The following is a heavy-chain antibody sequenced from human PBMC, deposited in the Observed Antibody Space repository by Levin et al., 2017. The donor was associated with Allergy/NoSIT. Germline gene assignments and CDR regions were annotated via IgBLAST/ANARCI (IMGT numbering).Heavy chain of an antibody. J-gene: IGHJ5*02. CDR3: ARHSDYGDYVGWFDP. Sequence: GESLKISCKGSGYSFTSYWIGWVRQMPGKGLEWMGIIYPGDSDTRYSPSFQGQVTISADKSISTAYLQWSSLKASDTAMYYCARHSDYGDYVGWFDPWGQGTLVTVSS. D-gene: IGHD4-17*01. V-gene: IGHV5-51*01. CDR2: IYPGDSDT. CDR1: GYSFTSYW.